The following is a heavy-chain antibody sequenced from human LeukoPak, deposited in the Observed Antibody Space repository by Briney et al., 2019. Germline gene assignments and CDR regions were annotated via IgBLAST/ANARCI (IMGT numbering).Heavy chain of an antibody. CDR1: GGSISSSSYY. D-gene: IGHD4-11*01. CDR2: IFYSGST. J-gene: IGHJ5*02. Sequence: SETLSLTCTVSGGSISSSSYYWGWIRQPPGKGLEWIGSIFYSGSTYYNPSLKSRVTISVDTSKNQFSLKLSSVTAADTAVYYCARPGRATTRWFDPWGQGTLVTVSS. V-gene: IGHV4-39*01. CDR3: ARPGRATTRWFDP.